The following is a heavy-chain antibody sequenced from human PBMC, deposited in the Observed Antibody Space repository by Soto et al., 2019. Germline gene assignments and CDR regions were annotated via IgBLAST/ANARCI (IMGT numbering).Heavy chain of an antibody. D-gene: IGHD3-16*01. CDR3: VKGGWLDF. V-gene: IGHV3-23*01. J-gene: IGHJ5*01. Sequence: EVQLLESGGGLVQPGGSLRLSCAASGFTFSSFEMSWVRQAPGRGLEWVSFISDDSSRTYYADAMKGRFTISRDNSKHTLYLQMNSLTAEDTAVYACVKGGWLDFWGQGTLVTVSS. CDR2: ISDDSSRT. CDR1: GFTFSSFE.